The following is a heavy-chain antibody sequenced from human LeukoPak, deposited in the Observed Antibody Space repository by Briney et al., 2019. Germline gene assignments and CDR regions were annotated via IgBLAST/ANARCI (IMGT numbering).Heavy chain of an antibody. J-gene: IGHJ4*02. CDR2: ISAYNGNT. V-gene: IGHV1-18*01. D-gene: IGHD3-22*01. Sequence: GASVKVSCKASGYTFTSYGISWVRQAPGQGLEWMGWISAYNGNTNYAQKLQGRVTMTTDTSTSTAYMELRSLRSDDTAVYYCARAAIVVVITEFDYWGQGTLVTVSS. CDR3: ARAAIVVVITEFDY. CDR1: GYTFTSYG.